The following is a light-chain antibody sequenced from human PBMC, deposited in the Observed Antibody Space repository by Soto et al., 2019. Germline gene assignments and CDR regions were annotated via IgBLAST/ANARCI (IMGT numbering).Light chain of an antibody. CDR3: QQSYSSPRT. J-gene: IGKJ1*01. CDR1: QGISSW. V-gene: IGKV1-12*01. CDR2: DAS. Sequence: IQLTQSPSSLSASVGDRVTITCRASQGISSWLAWYQQKPGKAPEILVYDASSLQSGVPSRFGGSGSGTDFTLTISSLQPEDFATYYCQQSYSSPRTFGQGTKVDIK.